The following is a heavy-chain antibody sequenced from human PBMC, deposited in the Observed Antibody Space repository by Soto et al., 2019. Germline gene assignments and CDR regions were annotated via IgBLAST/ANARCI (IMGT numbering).Heavy chain of an antibody. J-gene: IGHJ5*02. CDR2: ISAYNGNT. CDR1: GSTFTSYG. V-gene: IGHV1-18*04. Sequence: ASVKVSCKASGSTFTSYGISWVRQAPGQGLEWMGWISAYNGNTNYAQKLQGRVTMTTDTSTSTAYMELRSLRSDDTAVYYCARDRQAYCSSTSCQGWFDPWGQGTLVTVSS. D-gene: IGHD2-2*01. CDR3: ARDRQAYCSSTSCQGWFDP.